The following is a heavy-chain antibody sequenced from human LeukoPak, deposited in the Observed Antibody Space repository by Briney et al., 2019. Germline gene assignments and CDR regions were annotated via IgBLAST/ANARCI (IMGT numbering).Heavy chain of an antibody. Sequence: ASVKVSCKASGYTFTGYYMHWVRQAPGQGLEWMGWINPNSGGTNYAQKFQGRVTMTRDTSISTAYMELSRLRSDDTAVYYCARDSVGDYNWFDPWGQGTLVTVSS. J-gene: IGHJ5*02. D-gene: IGHD1-26*01. CDR2: INPNSGGT. CDR1: GYTFTGYY. CDR3: ARDSVGDYNWFDP. V-gene: IGHV1-2*02.